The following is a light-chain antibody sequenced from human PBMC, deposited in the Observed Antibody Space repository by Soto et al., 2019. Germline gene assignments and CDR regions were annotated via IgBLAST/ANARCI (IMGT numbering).Light chain of an antibody. J-gene: IGKJ1*01. Sequence: VMTQSPATLSVSPGERATLSCWASETVDTTLAWYQQQPGQAPRLLISGASTRASGISDRFLGSWSGTEFTLTISSLRSEDSAIYYCQQYCESPPKTFGQGTKV. CDR3: QQYCESPPKT. CDR2: GAS. V-gene: IGKV3-15*01. CDR1: ETVDTT.